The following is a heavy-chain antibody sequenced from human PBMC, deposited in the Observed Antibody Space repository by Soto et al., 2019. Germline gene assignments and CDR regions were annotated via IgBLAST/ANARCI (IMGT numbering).Heavy chain of an antibody. V-gene: IGHV3-30*18. CDR1: GFSFSRYG. Sequence: GGSLRLSCAASGFSFSRYGIHWVRQAPGKGLEWVAVISKDGGDKEYAESVKGRCTISRENSKSTVYLQMNSLRVEDTAVYYCAKDGYKYKYY. CDR2: ISKDGGDK. J-gene: IGHJ6*01. D-gene: IGHD5-18*01. CDR3: AKDGYKYKYY.